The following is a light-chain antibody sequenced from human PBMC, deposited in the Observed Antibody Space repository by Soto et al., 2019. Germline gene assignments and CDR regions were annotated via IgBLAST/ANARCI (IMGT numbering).Light chain of an antibody. Sequence: QSALTQPASVSGSPGQSITTSCTGTSSDVGGYNYVSWYQQHPGKAPKLMIFDVSNRTSGFSNVSSGSKSGNTAPQTISGLHAEDEADYYCTSYTGSSPRVFGTGTKLTVL. CDR2: DVS. J-gene: IGLJ1*01. CDR1: SSDVGGYNY. V-gene: IGLV2-14*01. CDR3: TSYTGSSPRV.